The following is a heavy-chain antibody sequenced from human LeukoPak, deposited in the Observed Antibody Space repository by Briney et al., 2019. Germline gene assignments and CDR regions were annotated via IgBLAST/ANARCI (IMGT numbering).Heavy chain of an antibody. J-gene: IGHJ5*02. CDR2: MNPNSGNT. V-gene: IGHV1-8*01. CDR3: TTARSYYDSIGWFDP. CDR1: GYTFNSYD. D-gene: IGHD3-22*01. Sequence: ASVTVSCKASGYTFNSYDINWVRQATGQGLEWMGWMNPNSGNTGYAQKFQGRVTMTRNTSISTAYMELSSLRSEDTAVYYCTTARSYYDSIGWFDPWGQGTLVTVSS.